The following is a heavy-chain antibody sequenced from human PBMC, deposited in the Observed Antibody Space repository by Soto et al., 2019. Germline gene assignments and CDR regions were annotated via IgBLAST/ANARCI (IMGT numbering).Heavy chain of an antibody. CDR2: ISAYNGNT. D-gene: IGHD3-10*01. Sequence: ASVKVSCKASGYTFTSYGISWVRQAPGQGLEWMGWISAYNGNTNYTQELQGRVTMTTDTSTSTAYMELRSLRSDDTAVYYCARDSGVHSTLLNYYYYGMDVWGQGTTVTVSS. J-gene: IGHJ6*02. CDR1: GYTFTSYG. V-gene: IGHV1-18*01. CDR3: ARDSGVHSTLLNYYYYGMDV.